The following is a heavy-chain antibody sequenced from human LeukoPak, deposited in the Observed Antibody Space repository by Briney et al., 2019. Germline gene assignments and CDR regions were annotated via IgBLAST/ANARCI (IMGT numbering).Heavy chain of an antibody. D-gene: IGHD6-13*01. Sequence: PSETLSLTCTVSGGSISSSSYYWGWIRQPPGKGLEWIGSIFYSGSPYYNPSLKSRVTISVDTAKNQFSLRLTSVTAADTAVYYCARLKGAPAADYWGQGTLVTVSS. V-gene: IGHV4-39*01. CDR1: GGSISSSSYY. CDR3: ARLKGAPAADY. J-gene: IGHJ4*02. CDR2: IFYSGSP.